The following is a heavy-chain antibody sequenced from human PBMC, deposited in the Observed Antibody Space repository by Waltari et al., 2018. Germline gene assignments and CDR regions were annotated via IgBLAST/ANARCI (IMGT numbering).Heavy chain of an antibody. D-gene: IGHD3-3*02. CDR2: ISGSGTGT. V-gene: IGHV3-23*01. CDR3: AKMGAKSVWYFDY. CDR1: VFTFISYA. J-gene: IGHJ4*02. Sequence: EVHLLASGGGLLQPGGSLRLTCAASVFTFISYALRWLSKAPGKGLDGVSTISGSGTGTYYADSVKGRFTSSRDNSKSTLYLQMNSLRAEDTAVFYCAKMGAKSVWYFDYWGQGSLVTGSS.